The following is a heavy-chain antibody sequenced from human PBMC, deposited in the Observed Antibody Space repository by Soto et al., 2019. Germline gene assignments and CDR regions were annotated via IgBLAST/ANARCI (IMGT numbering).Heavy chain of an antibody. Sequence: SETLSLTCAFYCGSFIGYYWSWIRQPPGKGLEWIGEINHSGSTNYNPSLKSRVTISVDTSKNQFSLKLSSVTAADTAVYYCARDPGYSYGYEGYYYYYGMDVWGQGTTVTVSS. CDR1: CGSFIGYY. CDR3: ARDPGYSYGYEGYYYYYGMDV. J-gene: IGHJ6*02. D-gene: IGHD5-18*01. CDR2: INHSGST. V-gene: IGHV4-34*01.